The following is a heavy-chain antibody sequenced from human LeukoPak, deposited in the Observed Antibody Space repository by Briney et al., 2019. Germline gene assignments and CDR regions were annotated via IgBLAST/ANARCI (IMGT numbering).Heavy chain of an antibody. D-gene: IGHD5-24*01. CDR2: IYPDDSDT. V-gene: IGHV5-51*01. J-gene: IGHJ5*02. CDR3: ARRGDGYNLGWFDP. CDR1: GYRFTSYW. Sequence: GESLQISCQASGYRFTSYWIGWVRQMPGKGLEWMGVIYPDDSDTRYSPSFQGQVTISADKSISTAYLQWSSLRASDTAMYYCARRGDGYNLGWFDPWGQGTLVTVSS.